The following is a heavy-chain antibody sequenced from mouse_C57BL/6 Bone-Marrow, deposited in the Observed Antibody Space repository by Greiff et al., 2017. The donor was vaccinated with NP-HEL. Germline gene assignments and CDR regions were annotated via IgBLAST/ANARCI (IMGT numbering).Heavy chain of an antibody. D-gene: IGHD1-2*01. CDR1: GYTFTDYE. CDR2: IDPETGGT. Sequence: VQLQESGAELVRPGASVTLSCKASGYTFTDYEMHWVKQTPVHGLEWIGAIDPETGGTAYNQKFKGKAILTADQSSSTAYMELRSLTSEDSAVYYCTRYYGSWFAYWGQGTLVTVSA. J-gene: IGHJ3*01. CDR3: TRYYGSWFAY. V-gene: IGHV1-15*01.